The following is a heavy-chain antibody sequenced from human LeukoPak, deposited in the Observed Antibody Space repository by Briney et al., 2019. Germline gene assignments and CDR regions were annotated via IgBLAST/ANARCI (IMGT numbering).Heavy chain of an antibody. CDR3: ARVRCGGDCYFIDYFDY. Sequence: GGSLRLSCAASGFTVSSNYMSWVRQAPGKGLEWVSVIYSGGSTYYADSVKGRFTISRHNSKNTLYLQMNSLRAEDTAVYYCARVRCGGDCYFIDYFDYWGQGTLVTVSS. CDR1: GFTVSSNY. CDR2: IYSGGST. D-gene: IGHD2-21*02. V-gene: IGHV3-53*04. J-gene: IGHJ4*02.